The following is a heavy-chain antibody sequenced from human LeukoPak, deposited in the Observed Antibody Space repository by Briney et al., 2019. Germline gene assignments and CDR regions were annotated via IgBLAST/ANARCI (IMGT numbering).Heavy chain of an antibody. CDR1: GGSISGSSYY. Sequence: PSENLSLTCTVSGGSISGSSYYWGWIRQPPGKGLEWIGSIYYSGSTYYNPSLKSRVTISVDTSKNQFSLKLSSVTAADTAVYYCARQEADFWSGYSDYWGQGTLVTVSS. V-gene: IGHV4-39*01. CDR3: ARQEADFWSGYSDY. J-gene: IGHJ4*02. CDR2: IYYSGST. D-gene: IGHD3-3*01.